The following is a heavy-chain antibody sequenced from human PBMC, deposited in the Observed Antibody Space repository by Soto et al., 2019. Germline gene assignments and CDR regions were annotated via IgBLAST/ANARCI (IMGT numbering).Heavy chain of an antibody. CDR3: ARVMRGVIGGMDV. J-gene: IGHJ6*02. CDR2: INPNSGGT. Sequence: QVQLVQSGAEVKKPGASVKVSCKASGYTFTGYYMHWVRQAPGQGLEWMGWINPNSGGTNYAQKFQGGVXXTXYXYVRTAYMELSRLRSDATAVYYCARVMRGVIGGMDVWGHGTTVTVSS. V-gene: IGHV1-2*02. CDR1: GYTFTGYY. D-gene: IGHD3-10*01.